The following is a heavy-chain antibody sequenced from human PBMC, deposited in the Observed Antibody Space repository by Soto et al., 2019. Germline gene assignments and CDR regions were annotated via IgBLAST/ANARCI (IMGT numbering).Heavy chain of an antibody. J-gene: IGHJ5*02. Sequence: PSETLSLTCTVSGGSVSSGSYYWSWIRQPPGKGLEWIGYIYYSGSTNYNPSLKSRVTISVDTSKNQFSLKLSSVTAADTAVYYCAKETDFWSVDGWFDPWCQGALVTVSS. V-gene: IGHV4-61*01. CDR2: IYYSGST. CDR1: GGSVSSGSYY. CDR3: AKETDFWSVDGWFDP. D-gene: IGHD3-3*01.